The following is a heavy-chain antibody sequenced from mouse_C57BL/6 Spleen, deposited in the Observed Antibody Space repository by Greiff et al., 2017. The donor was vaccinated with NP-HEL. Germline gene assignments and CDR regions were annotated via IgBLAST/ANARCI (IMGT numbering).Heavy chain of an antibody. Sequence: EVKVVESGGGLVKPGGSLKLSCAASGFTFSDYGMHWVRQAPEKGLEWVAYISSGSSTIYYADTGKGRFTISRDNAKNTLFLQMTSLRSEDTAMYYCARPDDYYYFDYWGQGTTLTVSS. V-gene: IGHV5-17*01. CDR1: GFTFSDYG. CDR2: ISSGSSTI. D-gene: IGHD2-4*01. J-gene: IGHJ2*01. CDR3: ARPDDYYYFDY.